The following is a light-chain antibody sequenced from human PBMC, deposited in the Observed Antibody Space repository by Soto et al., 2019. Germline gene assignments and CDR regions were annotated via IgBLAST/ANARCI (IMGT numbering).Light chain of an antibody. CDR1: QSVSST. J-gene: IGKJ4*01. V-gene: IGKV3-15*01. Sequence: EIVMTQSPATLSVSPGERATLSCRASQSVSSTLAWYQQIPGQAPRLLLYGTSTRATGIPSRFSGSGSGTEFTLIISSLQSEDLAFYYCEQYYQWPLTFGGGTKVEVK. CDR2: GTS. CDR3: EQYYQWPLT.